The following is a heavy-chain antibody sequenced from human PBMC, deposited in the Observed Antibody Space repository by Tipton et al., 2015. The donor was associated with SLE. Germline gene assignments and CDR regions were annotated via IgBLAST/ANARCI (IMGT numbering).Heavy chain of an antibody. CDR3: ASVREGYNYDFDN. D-gene: IGHD5-24*01. V-gene: IGHV4-59*01. Sequence: TLSLTCTVSGGSLTSYYWTWIRQAPGKGLEWIGHIHDSGSTNYDPSLKSRVAISLDTSKNQFSLRLTSVTAADTAVYYCASVREGYNYDFDNWGQGTLVSVSS. CDR2: IHDSGST. J-gene: IGHJ4*02. CDR1: GGSLTSYY.